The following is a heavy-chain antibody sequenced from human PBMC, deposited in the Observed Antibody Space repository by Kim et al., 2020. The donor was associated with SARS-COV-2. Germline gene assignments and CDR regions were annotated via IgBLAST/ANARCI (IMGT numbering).Heavy chain of an antibody. CDR1: GFTFDDYS. CDR2: IAWNGGST. V-gene: IGHV3-43*01. Sequence: GGSLRLSCATSGFTFDDYSMHCVRQAPGKGLEWVSVIAWNGGSTEYADSVKGRFTISRDNHKESLYLQMNSLRPEDTAFYYCSKEKWTYYFGSGDYYNWGYVDYGGQGTLVTVSS. J-gene: IGHJ4*02. CDR3: SKEKWTYYFGSGDYYNWGYVDY. D-gene: IGHD3-10*01.